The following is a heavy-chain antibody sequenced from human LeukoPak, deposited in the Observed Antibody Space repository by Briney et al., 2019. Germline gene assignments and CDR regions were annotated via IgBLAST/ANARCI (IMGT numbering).Heavy chain of an antibody. CDR3: VRESSVWVGPGIGRPLDV. D-gene: IGHD3-16*01. Sequence: PGGSLRLSCAVSGFTFSDYWMTWVRQAPGRGLEWVANIKEDGSDKQYVDSVQGRFTISRDNAENPLYLQMNSLRAEDTAVYYCVRESSVWVGPGIGRPLDVWGKGTAVSVSS. CDR1: GFTFSDYW. V-gene: IGHV3-7*01. J-gene: IGHJ6*04. CDR2: IKEDGSDK.